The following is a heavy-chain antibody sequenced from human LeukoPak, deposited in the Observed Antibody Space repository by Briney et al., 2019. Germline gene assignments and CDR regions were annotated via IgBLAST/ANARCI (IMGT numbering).Heavy chain of an antibody. CDR3: ASLSVAGTNY. CDR1: GGSISSGDYY. J-gene: IGHJ4*02. V-gene: IGHV4-30-4*01. CDR2: IYYSGST. D-gene: IGHD6-19*01. Sequence: SQTLSLTCTVSGGSISSGDYYWTWIRQPPGKGLEWIGYIYYSGSTYYNPPLKSRATISVDTSENQFSLKLSSVTAADTAVYYCASLSVAGTNYWGQGTLVTVSS.